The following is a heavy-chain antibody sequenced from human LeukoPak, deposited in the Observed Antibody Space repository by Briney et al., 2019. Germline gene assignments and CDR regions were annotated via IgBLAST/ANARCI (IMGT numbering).Heavy chain of an antibody. J-gene: IGHJ4*02. CDR1: GYTFTSYD. CDR2: MNPNSGNT. Sequence: ASVKVSCKASGYTFTSYDINWVRQATGQGLEWMGWMNPNSGNTGYAQKFQGRVTMTRNTSISTAYMELSSLRSEDTAVYYCARVGDSSGWYGRDFADYWGQGTLVTVSS. CDR3: ARVGDSSGWYGRDFADY. D-gene: IGHD6-19*01. V-gene: IGHV1-8*01.